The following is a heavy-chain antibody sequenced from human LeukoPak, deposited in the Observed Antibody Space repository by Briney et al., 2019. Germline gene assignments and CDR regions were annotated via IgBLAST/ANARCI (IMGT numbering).Heavy chain of an antibody. V-gene: IGHV3-7*01. D-gene: IGHD3-3*01. J-gene: IGHJ4*02. CDR3: ARLPYYDFWSGYYADY. CDR2: IKQDGSEK. Sequence: GGSLRLSCAASGFTFSSYWMSWVRQAPGKGLEWVANIKQDGSEKYYVDSVNGRFTISRDNAKNSLYLQMNSLRAEDTAVYYCARLPYYDFWSGYYADYWGQGTLVTVSS. CDR1: GFTFSSYW.